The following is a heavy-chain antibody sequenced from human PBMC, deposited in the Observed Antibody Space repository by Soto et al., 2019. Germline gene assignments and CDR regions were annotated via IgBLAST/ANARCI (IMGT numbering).Heavy chain of an antibody. CDR2: IYYSGST. D-gene: IGHD3-10*01. J-gene: IGHJ5*02. CDR3: AREYYGSGFNWFDP. Sequence: QVQLQESGPGLVKPSQTLSLTCTVSGGSISSGGYYWSWIRQHPGKGLEWIGYIYYSGSTYYNPSLKSRVSISVDTSKNQFALKLSSVTAADTAVYYCAREYYGSGFNWFDPWGQGTLVTVSS. V-gene: IGHV4-31*03. CDR1: GGSISSGGYY.